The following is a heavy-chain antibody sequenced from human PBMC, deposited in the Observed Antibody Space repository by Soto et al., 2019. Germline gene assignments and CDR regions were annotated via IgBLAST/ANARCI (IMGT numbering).Heavy chain of an antibody. CDR3: ARDEAAAASGY. D-gene: IGHD6-13*01. J-gene: IGHJ4*02. V-gene: IGHV3-48*01. CDR1: GFTFSSYS. CDR2: ISSSSSTI. Sequence: GGSLRLSCAASGFTFSSYSMNWVRQAPGKGLEWVSYISSSSSTIYYADSVKGRFTISRDNAKNPLYLQMNSLRAEDTAVYYCARDEAAAASGYWGQGTLVTVSS.